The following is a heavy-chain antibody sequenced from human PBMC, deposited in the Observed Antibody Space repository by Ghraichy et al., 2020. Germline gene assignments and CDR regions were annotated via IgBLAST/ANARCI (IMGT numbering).Heavy chain of an antibody. CDR1: GFTFSSYA. CDR3: AKVVGGSSSWYVLQPNEAFDI. J-gene: IGHJ3*02. D-gene: IGHD6-13*01. V-gene: IGHV3-23*01. CDR2: ISGSGGST. Sequence: GGSLRLSCAASGFTFSSYAMSWVRQAPGKGLEWVSAISGSGGSTYYADSVKGRFTISRDNSKNTLYLQMNSLRAEDTAIYYCAKVVGGSSSWYVLQPNEAFDIWGQGTMVTVSS.